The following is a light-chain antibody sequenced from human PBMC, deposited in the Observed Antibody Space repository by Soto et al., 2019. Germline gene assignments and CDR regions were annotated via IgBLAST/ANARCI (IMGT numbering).Light chain of an antibody. CDR2: GAS. Sequence: DIVLTQSPATLPFSPGKKGTLSGWGIQSITSRYLAWYQQKPGQAPRLLIYGASTRATGIPDRFSGSGSGTDFTLTISRLEPEGFAVYYCQQYGSSPPYTFGQGTKVDIK. CDR1: QSITSRY. J-gene: IGKJ2*01. V-gene: IGKV3-20*01. CDR3: QQYGSSPPYT.